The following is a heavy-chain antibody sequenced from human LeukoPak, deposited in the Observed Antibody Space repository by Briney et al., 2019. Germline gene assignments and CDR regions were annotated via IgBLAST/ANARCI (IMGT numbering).Heavy chain of an antibody. D-gene: IGHD6-13*01. CDR1: GFTFSSYE. CDR3: ARGTHSSSWYWFDP. Sequence: GGSLRLSCAASGFTFSSYEMNWVRQAPGKGLEWVSYISSSGSTIYYADSVKGRFTISRDNAKNSLYLQMNSLRAEDTAVYYCARGTHSSSWYWFDPWGQGTLVTVSS. V-gene: IGHV3-48*03. CDR2: ISSSGSTI. J-gene: IGHJ5*02.